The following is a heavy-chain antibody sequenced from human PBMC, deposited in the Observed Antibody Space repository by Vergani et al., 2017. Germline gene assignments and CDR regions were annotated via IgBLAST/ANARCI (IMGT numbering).Heavy chain of an antibody. J-gene: IGHJ4*02. D-gene: IGHD2-2*02. CDR2: IRSKAYGGTK. CDR1: GFTFGDYA. CDR3: TRVAYCSSTSCYSGFDY. V-gene: IGHV3-49*04. Sequence: EVQLVESGGGLVQPGRSLRLSCTASGFTFGDYAMSWVRQAPGKGLEGVGFIRSKAYGGTKEYAASVKGRVTIARDDSKSIAYRQMTSLTTEDIAVYYCTRVAYCSSTSCYSGFDYWGQGTLVTVSS.